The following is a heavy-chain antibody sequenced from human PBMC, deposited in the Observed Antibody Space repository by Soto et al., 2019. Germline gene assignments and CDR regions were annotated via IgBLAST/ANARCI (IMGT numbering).Heavy chain of an antibody. CDR2: IYWDDDK. CDR1: GFSLSTTGVS. D-gene: IGHD4-17*01. V-gene: IGHV2-5*02. CDR3: AHSYGDYFYFDL. Sequence: QITLNESGPPLVKPTQTLTLTCSFSGFSLSTTGVSVGWIRQPPGKALQWLALIYWDDDKRYSPSLKSRLTTXKXTSRNQVVLTMTNLEAVDTATYYWAHSYGDYFYFDLWGRGTQVTVSS. J-gene: IGHJ4*02.